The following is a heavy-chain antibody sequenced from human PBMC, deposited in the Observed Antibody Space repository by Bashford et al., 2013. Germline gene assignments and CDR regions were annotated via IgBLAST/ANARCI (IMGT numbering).Heavy chain of an antibody. Sequence: SETLSLTCTVSGGSMNSLYWGWIRQTPDKGLEWLGYIYYSGSAKYNPSLTGRVTMSVDTSKNQFSLKLTSVTSSDTAVYYCARALEVTHFDYWGQGALVTVSS. D-gene: IGHD2-15*01. V-gene: IGHV4-59*11. CDR1: GGSMNSLY. J-gene: IGHJ4*02. CDR2: IYYSGSA. CDR3: ARALEVTHFDY.